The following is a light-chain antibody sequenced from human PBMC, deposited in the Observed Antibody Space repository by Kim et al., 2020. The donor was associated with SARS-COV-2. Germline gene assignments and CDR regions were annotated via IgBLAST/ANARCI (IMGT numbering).Light chain of an antibody. CDR1: QSVSSSY. CDR2: GAS. V-gene: IGKV3-20*01. J-gene: IGKJ2*01. CDR3: QQYGSSLYT. Sequence: EIVLTQSPGTLSLSPGERATLSCRASQSVSSSYLAWYQQKPGQAPRLLIYGASSRATVIPDRFSGSGSGTDFTLTISRLEPEDFAVYYCQQYGSSLYTFGQGTKLEI.